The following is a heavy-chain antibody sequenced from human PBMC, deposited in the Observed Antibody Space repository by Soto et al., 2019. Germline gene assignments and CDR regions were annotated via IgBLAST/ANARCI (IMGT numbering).Heavy chain of an antibody. D-gene: IGHD3-3*01. J-gene: IGHJ6*02. Sequence: GSLRLSCAASGFTFSSYAMHWVRQAPGKGLEWVAVISYDGSNKYYADSVKGRFTISRDNSKNTLYLQMNSLRAEDTAVYYCARNSGTHYDFWSGFPGSFSYYYGMDVWGQGTTVTVSS. CDR3: ARNSGTHYDFWSGFPGSFSYYYGMDV. V-gene: IGHV3-30-3*01. CDR2: ISYDGSNK. CDR1: GFTFSSYA.